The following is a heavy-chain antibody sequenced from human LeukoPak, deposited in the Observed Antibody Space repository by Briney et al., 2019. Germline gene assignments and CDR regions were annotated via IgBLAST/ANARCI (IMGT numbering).Heavy chain of an antibody. J-gene: IGHJ4*02. CDR3: ATELWFGELLDY. CDR1: GYTLTELS. CDR2: FDPEDGET. D-gene: IGHD3-10*01. Sequence: ASVKVSCKVSGYTLTELSMHWVRQAPGKGLEWMGGFDPEDGETIYAQKFQGRVTMTEDTSTDTAYMELSSLRSEDTAVYYCATELWFGELLDYWGQGTLVTVSS. V-gene: IGHV1-24*01.